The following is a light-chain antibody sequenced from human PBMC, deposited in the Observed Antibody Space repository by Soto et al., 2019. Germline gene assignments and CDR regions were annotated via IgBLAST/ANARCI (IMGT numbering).Light chain of an antibody. CDR2: DVS. J-gene: IGLJ2*01. CDR3: SSYTSSSTSVV. V-gene: IGLV2-14*01. CDR1: SSDVGGYNY. Sequence: QSAVTQPASVSGSPGQSITISCTGTSSDVGGYNYVSWYQQHPGKAPKLMIYDVSNRPSGVSNRFSGSKSGNTASLTISGLQAEDEADYYCSSYTSSSTSVVFGGGTQLTVL.